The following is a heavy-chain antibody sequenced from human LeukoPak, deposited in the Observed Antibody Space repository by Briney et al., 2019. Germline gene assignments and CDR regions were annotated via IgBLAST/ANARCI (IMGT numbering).Heavy chain of an antibody. CDR3: ARDGDLDAFDI. CDR2: IYTSGST. Sequence: SETLSLTCTVSGGSISSYYWSWIRQPAGKGLEWIGRIYTSGSTNYDPSLKSRVTISVDKSKNQFSLKLSSVTAADTAVYYCARDGDLDAFDIWGQGTMVTVSS. V-gene: IGHV4-4*07. J-gene: IGHJ3*02. D-gene: IGHD4-17*01. CDR1: GGSISSYY.